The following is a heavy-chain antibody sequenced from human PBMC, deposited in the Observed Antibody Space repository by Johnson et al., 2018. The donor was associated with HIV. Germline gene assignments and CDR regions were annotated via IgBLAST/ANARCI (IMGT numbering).Heavy chain of an antibody. CDR2: ISWNRGCV. CDR1: GFNFDDYA. J-gene: IGHJ3*02. D-gene: IGHD6-19*01. CDR3: ARDLGPSRWLARDAFDI. V-gene: IGHV3-9*01. Sequence: VLLVESGGGLVQPGRSLRLSCAASGFNFDDYAMHWVRQAPGTGLEWVSGISWNRGCVGYADSVKGRFTISRDNAKNSLYLQMNSLRAEDTALYYCARDLGPSRWLARDAFDIWGQGTMVTVSS.